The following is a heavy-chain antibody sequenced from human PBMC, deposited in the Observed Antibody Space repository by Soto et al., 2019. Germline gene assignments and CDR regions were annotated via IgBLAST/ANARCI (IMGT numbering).Heavy chain of an antibody. CDR3: AVSPGHSSGWYWFDY. J-gene: IGHJ4*02. V-gene: IGHV1-3*01. D-gene: IGHD6-19*01. CDR1: GYTFTSYA. Sequence: GASVKVSCKASGYTFTSYAMHWVRQAPGQRLEWMGWINAGNGNTKYSQKFQGRVTITRDTSASTAYMELSSLRSEDTAVYYCAVSPGHSSGWYWFDYWGQGTLVTVSS. CDR2: INAGNGNT.